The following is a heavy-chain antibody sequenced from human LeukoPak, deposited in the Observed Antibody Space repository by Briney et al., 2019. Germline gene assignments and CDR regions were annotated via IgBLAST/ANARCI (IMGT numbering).Heavy chain of an antibody. CDR2: ISGSGGST. CDR3: AKVGEGFGELLWGYYFDY. Sequence: GGSLRLSCAASGFTFSSYAMSWVCQAPGKGLEWVSAISGSGGSTYYADSVKGRFTISRDNSKNTLYLQMNSLRAEDTAVYYCAKVGEGFGELLWGYYFDYWGQGTLVTVSS. J-gene: IGHJ4*02. D-gene: IGHD3-10*01. V-gene: IGHV3-23*01. CDR1: GFTFSSYA.